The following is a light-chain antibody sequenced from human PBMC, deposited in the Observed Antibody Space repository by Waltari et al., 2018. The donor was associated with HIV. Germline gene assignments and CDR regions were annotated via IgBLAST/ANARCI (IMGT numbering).Light chain of an antibody. Sequence: QSVLTQPPSVSGAPGQRVTISCTGSSSNIGAGYDVHWYQQVPGTAPTLLIYGNNNRPSGVPDRFSASKSGASPSLAITGLQAEDEADYYCQSYDSSLTGSVFGGGTKLTVL. CDR2: GNN. CDR3: QSYDSSLTGSV. CDR1: SSNIGAGYD. J-gene: IGLJ2*01. V-gene: IGLV1-40*01.